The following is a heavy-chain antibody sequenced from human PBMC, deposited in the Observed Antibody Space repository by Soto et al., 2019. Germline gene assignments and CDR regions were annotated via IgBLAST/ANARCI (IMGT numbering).Heavy chain of an antibody. D-gene: IGHD3-3*01. Sequence: EVQLLESGGGLVQTGGSLRLSCEVSGLRFNNYAMEWVRQAPGKGLECVSGISASGGTTYYADSVKGRFTVSRDNSKNTLLLQMNSLTAEDTAIYFCVKAAYDCWGGTALGMDVWGQGTTVTVAS. CDR1: GLRFNNYA. CDR2: ISASGGTT. J-gene: IGHJ6*02. CDR3: VKAAYDCWGGTALGMDV. V-gene: IGHV3-23*01.